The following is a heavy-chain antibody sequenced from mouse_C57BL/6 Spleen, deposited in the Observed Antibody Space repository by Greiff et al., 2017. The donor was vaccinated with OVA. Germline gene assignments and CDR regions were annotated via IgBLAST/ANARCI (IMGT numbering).Heavy chain of an antibody. CDR2: ISDGGSYT. V-gene: IGHV5-4*01. CDR1: GFTFSSYA. Sequence: EVQLVESGGGLVKPGGSLKLSCAASGFTFSSYAMSWVRQTPEKRLEWVATISDGGSYTYYPDNVKGRFTISRDNAKNNLYLQMSHLKSEDTAMYYCTRDYYGSRSFDYWGQGTTLTVSS. CDR3: TRDYYGSRSFDY. J-gene: IGHJ2*01. D-gene: IGHD1-1*01.